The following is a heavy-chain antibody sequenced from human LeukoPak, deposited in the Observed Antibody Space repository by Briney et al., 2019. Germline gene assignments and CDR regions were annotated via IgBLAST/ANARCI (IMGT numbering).Heavy chain of an antibody. D-gene: IGHD1-26*01. CDR2: VHYTGKT. CDR3: AREPIVGGEYYFDY. J-gene: IGHJ4*02. CDR1: GDSISSSY. V-gene: IGHV4-59*01. Sequence: SETLSLTCTVSGDSISSSYWSWIRQPPGKRLEWVGYVHYTGKTNYNPSLDNRATISVDMSKNQFSLTLTSVTLADTAVYYCAREPIVGGEYYFDYWGQGTLVTVSS.